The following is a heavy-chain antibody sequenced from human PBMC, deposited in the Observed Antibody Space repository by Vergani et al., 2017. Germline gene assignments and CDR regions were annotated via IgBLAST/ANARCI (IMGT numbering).Heavy chain of an antibody. D-gene: IGHD6-19*01. CDR1: FDSIRNLY. CDR2: IHYSENT. J-gene: IGHJ4*02. CDR3: ASDTHSGQRADH. Sequence: QVQLQESGPGLVKSSETLSLTCSVSFDSIRNLYCNWIRQPPGKGLEWIGSIHYSENTNYNPSLKTLVTISVDTSKNQFSLSLTSVTAADTAVYYCASDTHSGQRADHWGQGTPVTVSS. V-gene: IGHV4-59*11.